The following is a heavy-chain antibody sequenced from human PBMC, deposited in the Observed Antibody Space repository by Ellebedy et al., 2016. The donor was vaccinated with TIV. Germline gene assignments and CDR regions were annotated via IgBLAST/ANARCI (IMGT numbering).Heavy chain of an antibody. D-gene: IGHD3-10*01. V-gene: IGHV4-34*01. Sequence: SETLSLTXTVHGGSFLGYYWSWIRQSPGKGLQWIGEFNPSGGTNYTTSLKSRLTMSIDTSKRQISLNLKSATAADTAVYYCARGRRFSASFHPMMSTFEVWGQGTTVIVSS. CDR3: ARGRRFSASFHPMMSTFEV. CDR2: FNPSGGT. CDR1: GGSFLGYY. J-gene: IGHJ3*01.